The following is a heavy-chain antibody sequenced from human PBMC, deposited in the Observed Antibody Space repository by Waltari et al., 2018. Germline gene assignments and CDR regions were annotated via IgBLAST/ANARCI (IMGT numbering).Heavy chain of an antibody. Sequence: QVQLQESGPGLVKPSQTLSLTCTVSGGSISSGGYYWSWIRQHPGKGLEWIGYIYYSGSTYYNPSLKSRVTISVETAKNQFSLKLSSVTAADTAVYDCARGPSSIAARPELNWFDPWGQGTLVTVSS. V-gene: IGHV4-31*03. CDR3: ARGPSSIAARPELNWFDP. D-gene: IGHD6-6*01. CDR2: IYYSGST. J-gene: IGHJ5*02. CDR1: GGSISSGGYY.